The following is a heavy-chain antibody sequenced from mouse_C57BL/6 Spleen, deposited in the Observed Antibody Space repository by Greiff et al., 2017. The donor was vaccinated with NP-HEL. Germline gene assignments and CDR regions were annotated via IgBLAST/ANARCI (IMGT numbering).Heavy chain of an antibody. J-gene: IGHJ2*01. CDR1: GYAFSSYW. CDR3: ARGITTAYYFDY. D-gene: IGHD1-2*01. CDR2: IYPGDGDT. V-gene: IGHV1-80*01. Sequence: QVQLKESGAELVKPGSSVKISCKASGYAFSSYWMNWVKQRPGKGLEWIGQIYPGDGDTNYNGKFKGKATLTADKSSSTAYMQLSSLTSEDSAVYFCARGITTAYYFDYWGQGTTLTVSS.